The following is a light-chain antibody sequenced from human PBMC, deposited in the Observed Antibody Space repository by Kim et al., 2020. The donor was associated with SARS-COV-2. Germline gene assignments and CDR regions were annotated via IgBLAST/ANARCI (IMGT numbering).Light chain of an antibody. CDR2: AAS. CDR1: QGISSC. CDR3: QQSKSFPWT. Sequence: GSLGDRGTITCRASQGISSCLAWYQQKPVKAPKVLVYAASSLQSGVPSRFSGSGSGTDFTLTISSLQPEDFATYYCQQSKSFPWTFGQGTKVDIK. V-gene: IGKV1-12*01. J-gene: IGKJ1*01.